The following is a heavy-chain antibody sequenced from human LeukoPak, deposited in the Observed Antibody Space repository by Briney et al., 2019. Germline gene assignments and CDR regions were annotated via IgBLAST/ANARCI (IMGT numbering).Heavy chain of an antibody. CDR1: GFTFSDYD. V-gene: IGHV3-21*01. CDR2: ISTTSSYI. J-gene: IGHJ4*02. D-gene: IGHD2-21*01. Sequence: GGSLRLSCAASGFTFSDYDINWVRQAPGKGLEWVSSISTTSSYIYYADSVKGRYTISRDNAKNSLFLQMNSLRAEDTAVYYCARGLCGGDCYDYWGQGTLVTVSS. CDR3: ARGLCGGDCYDY.